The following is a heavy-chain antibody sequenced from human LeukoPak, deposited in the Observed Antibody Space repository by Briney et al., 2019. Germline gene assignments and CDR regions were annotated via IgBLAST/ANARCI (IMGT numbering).Heavy chain of an antibody. CDR2: INAYNFNT. D-gene: IGHD6-19*01. Sequence: ASVKVSCKASGHTFNNYGISWVRQAPGKGLEWMGWINAYNFNTKYAQSFQGRVTMTTHTSTSIAHMELRSLRFDDTAVYYCASSILMDSSTPKSWFDPWGQGTLVTVSS. CDR3: ASSILMDSSTPKSWFDP. V-gene: IGHV1-18*01. CDR1: GHTFNNYG. J-gene: IGHJ5*02.